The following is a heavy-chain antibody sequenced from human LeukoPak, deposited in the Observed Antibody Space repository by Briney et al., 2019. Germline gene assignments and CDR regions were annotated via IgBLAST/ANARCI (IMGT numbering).Heavy chain of an antibody. Sequence: PPETPSLTCTVSGGSISSYYWSWIWQPPGKGLEWIGYIYYSGSTNYNPSLKGRVTISVDTSKNQFSLKLSSVTAADTAVYYCASCPFDYYDSSGYYDVWGQGTLVTVSS. CDR3: ASCPFDYYDSSGYYDV. CDR1: GGSISSYY. CDR2: IYYSGST. D-gene: IGHD3-22*01. V-gene: IGHV4-59*08. J-gene: IGHJ4*01.